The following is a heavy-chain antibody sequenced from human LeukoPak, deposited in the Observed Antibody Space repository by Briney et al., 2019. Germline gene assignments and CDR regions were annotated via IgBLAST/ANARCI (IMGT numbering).Heavy chain of an antibody. Sequence: SETLSLTCDVSGDSISSNCWTWIRQPPGKGLEWIGYINYSGSTKCNPSLQSRVTMSVASSKRQFSLKLSSITTADTAVYYCARGLVSVPRSALHIWSQGTTVTVSS. J-gene: IGHJ3*02. CDR2: INYSGST. CDR1: GDSISSNC. CDR3: ARGLVSVPRSALHI. D-gene: IGHD2-8*02. V-gene: IGHV4-59*01.